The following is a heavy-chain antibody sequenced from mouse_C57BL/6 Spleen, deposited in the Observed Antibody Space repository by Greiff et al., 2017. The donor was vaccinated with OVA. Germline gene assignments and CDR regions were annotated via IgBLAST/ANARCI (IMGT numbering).Heavy chain of an antibody. CDR1: GYAFTNYL. CDR3: ARRGEKTGTRFAY. V-gene: IGHV1-54*01. CDR2: INPGSGGT. Sequence: VQLQQSGAELVRPGTSVKVSCKASGYAFTNYLIEWVKQRPGQGLEWIGVINPGSGGTNYNEKFKGKATLTADKSSSTAYMQLSSLTSEDSAVYFCARRGEKTGTRFAYWGQGTLVTVSA. D-gene: IGHD4-1*01. J-gene: IGHJ3*01.